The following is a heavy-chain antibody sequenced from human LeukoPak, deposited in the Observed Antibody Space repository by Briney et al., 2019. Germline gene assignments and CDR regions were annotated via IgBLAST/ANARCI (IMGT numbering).Heavy chain of an antibody. CDR1: GYTFTGYY. V-gene: IGHV1-2*06. Sequence: ASVKVSCKASGYTFTGYYMHWVRQAPGQGLEWMGRINPNSGGTNYAQKFQGRVTMTRDTSISTAYMELSRLRSDDTAVYYRASERNYYDSSGYLGVCDYWGQGTLVTVSS. CDR3: ASERNYYDSSGYLGVCDY. CDR2: INPNSGGT. D-gene: IGHD3-22*01. J-gene: IGHJ4*02.